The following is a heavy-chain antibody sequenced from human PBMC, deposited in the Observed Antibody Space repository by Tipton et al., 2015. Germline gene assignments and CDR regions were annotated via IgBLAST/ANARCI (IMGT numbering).Heavy chain of an antibody. CDR1: GGSISGHF. D-gene: IGHD5-24*01. CDR2: ISYSGST. CDR3: ARDLEHGMDV. J-gene: IGHJ6*02. V-gene: IGHV4-59*11. Sequence: LRLSCNVSGGSISGHFWSWIRQPPGKGLEWIGYISYSGSTHYNPSFKSRVAISVDTSKNQFSLTLNSVTAADTAVYYCARDLEHGMDVWGQGTTVTVSS.